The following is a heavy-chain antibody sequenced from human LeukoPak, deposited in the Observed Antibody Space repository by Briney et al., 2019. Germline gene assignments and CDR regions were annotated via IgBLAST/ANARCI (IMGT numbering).Heavy chain of an antibody. J-gene: IGHJ4*02. D-gene: IGHD6-19*01. CDR2: ISGSGGST. CDR1: QFTFSRYA. CDR3: AKDAPVAGTGPYYFDY. V-gene: IGHV3-23*01. Sequence: GGSLRLSCAASQFTFSRYAMSWVRQAPGKGLEWVSAISGSGGSTYYADSVKGRFTISRDNSKNTLYLQMNSLRAEDTAVYYCAKDAPVAGTGPYYFDYWGQGTLVTVSS.